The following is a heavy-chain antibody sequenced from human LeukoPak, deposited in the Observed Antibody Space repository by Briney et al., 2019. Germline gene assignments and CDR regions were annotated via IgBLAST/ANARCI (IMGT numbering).Heavy chain of an antibody. D-gene: IGHD3-16*02. CDR1: AGSISLYNTYY. CDR2: IYYSGTT. J-gene: IGHJ6*03. CDR3: ARAPYLGYDYVWGTYREEDYYYYMDV. Sequence: SETLSLTCTVSAGSISLYNTYYWNWIRQSPGKGLEWIGSIYYSGTTYYNPSLKSRVTISVDTSKNQFSLKLSSVTAADTAVYYCARAPYLGYDYVWGTYREEDYYYYMDVWGKGTTVTVSS. V-gene: IGHV4-39*07.